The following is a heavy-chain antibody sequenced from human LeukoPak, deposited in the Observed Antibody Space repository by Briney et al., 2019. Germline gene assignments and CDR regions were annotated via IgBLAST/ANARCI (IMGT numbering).Heavy chain of an antibody. V-gene: IGHV4-4*07. CDR1: GGSISSYY. J-gene: IGHJ5*02. D-gene: IGHD2-2*01. CDR2: IYTSGST. Sequence: PSETLSLTCTVSGGSISSYYWSWIRQPAGKGLEWIGRIYTSGSTNYNPSLKSRVTMSVDTSKNQFSLKLSSVTAADTAVYYCARTPRDCSSTSCYSWFDPWGQGTLVTVSS. CDR3: ARTPRDCSSTSCYSWFDP.